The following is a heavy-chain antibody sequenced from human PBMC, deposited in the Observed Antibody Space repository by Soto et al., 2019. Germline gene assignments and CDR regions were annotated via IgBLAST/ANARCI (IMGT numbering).Heavy chain of an antibody. Sequence: ASVKVSCKASGYTFTSYAMHWVRQAPGQRLEWMGWINAGNGNTKYSQKFQGRVTITRDTSASTAYMELSSLRSEDTAVYCCASGGGAPTRRYAFDIWGQGTMVTVSS. CDR1: GYTFTSYA. V-gene: IGHV1-3*01. J-gene: IGHJ3*02. CDR3: ASGGGAPTRRYAFDI. CDR2: INAGNGNT. D-gene: IGHD3-16*01.